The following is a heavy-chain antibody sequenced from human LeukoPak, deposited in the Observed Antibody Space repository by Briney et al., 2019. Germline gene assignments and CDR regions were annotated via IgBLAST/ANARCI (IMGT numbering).Heavy chain of an antibody. D-gene: IGHD3-10*01. CDR3: ARTPITMVRGAKGYYYGMDV. V-gene: IGHV3-66*01. CDR1: GFTVSSNY. J-gene: IGHJ6*02. CDR2: IYSGGST. Sequence: GGSLRLSCAASGFTVSSNYMSWVSQAPGKGLEWVSVIYSGGSTYYADSVKGRFTISRDSSKNTLYLQMNSLRAADTAVYYCARTPITMVRGAKGYYYGMDVWGQGTTVTVSS.